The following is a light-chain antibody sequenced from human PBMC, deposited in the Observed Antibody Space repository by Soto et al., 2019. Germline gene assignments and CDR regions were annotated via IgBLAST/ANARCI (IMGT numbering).Light chain of an antibody. CDR2: GAS. V-gene: IGKV3-20*01. Sequence: EIVLTQSPGTLSLSPGERATLSCRASQSVSSSYLAWYQQKPGQAPRLVIYGASSRATGIPDRFSGSGSGTDFTLTISRLEPEDVAVYYCQEYGSSPWTFGQGTKVELK. J-gene: IGKJ1*01. CDR3: QEYGSSPWT. CDR1: QSVSSSY.